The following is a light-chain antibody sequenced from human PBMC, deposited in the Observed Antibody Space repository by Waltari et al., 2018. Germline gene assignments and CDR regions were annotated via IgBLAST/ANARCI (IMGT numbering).Light chain of an antibody. CDR2: RAS. Sequence: DIQMTQSPSTLSASVGDRVTITCRAIQSISSWLAWYQQKPGKAPKLLIYRASSLESGVPSRFSGSGSGTEFTLTISSLQPDDFATYYCHQYNSYLYTFGQGTKLEIK. CDR1: QSISSW. J-gene: IGKJ2*01. CDR3: HQYNSYLYT. V-gene: IGKV1-5*03.